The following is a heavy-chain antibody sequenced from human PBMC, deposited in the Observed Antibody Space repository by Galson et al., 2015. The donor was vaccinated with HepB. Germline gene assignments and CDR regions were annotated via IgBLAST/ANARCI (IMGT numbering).Heavy chain of an antibody. V-gene: IGHV3-30*04. CDR2: ISYDGSNK. Sequence: SLRLSCAASGFTFSSYAMHWVRQAPGKGLEWGAVISYDGSNKYYADSVKGRFTISRDNSKNTLYLQMNSLRAEDTAVYCCVMVRGGDSYYGMDVWGQGTTVTVSS. J-gene: IGHJ6*02. CDR3: VMVRGGDSYYGMDV. CDR1: GFTFSSYA. D-gene: IGHD3-10*01.